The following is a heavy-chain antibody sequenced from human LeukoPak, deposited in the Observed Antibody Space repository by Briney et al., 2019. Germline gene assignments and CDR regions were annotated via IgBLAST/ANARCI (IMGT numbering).Heavy chain of an antibody. J-gene: IGHJ4*02. CDR2: INHSGST. D-gene: IGHD4-17*01. Sequence: PSETLSLTCAVYGGSFSGYYWSWIRQPPGKGLGWIGEINHSGSTNYNPSLKSRVTISVDTSKNQFSLKLSSVTAADTAVYYCAFLSPGDYVFDYWGQGTLVTVSS. V-gene: IGHV4-34*01. CDR1: GGSFSGYY. CDR3: AFLSPGDYVFDY.